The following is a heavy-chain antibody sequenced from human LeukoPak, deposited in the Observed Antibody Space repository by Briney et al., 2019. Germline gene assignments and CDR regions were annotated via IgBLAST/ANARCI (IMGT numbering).Heavy chain of an antibody. CDR2: IYWDDDK. D-gene: IGHD1-1*01. V-gene: IGHV2-5*02. CDR1: GFSLSTSGVG. J-gene: IGHJ4*02. CDR3: ALKRGTTGTFFFDY. Sequence: ESGPTLVKPTQTLTLTCTFSGFSLSTSGVGVGWIRQPPGKALEWLALIYWDDDKRYSPPLKSRLTITKDTSKNQVVLTMTNMDPVDTATYYCALKRGTTGTFFFDYWGQGTLATVSS.